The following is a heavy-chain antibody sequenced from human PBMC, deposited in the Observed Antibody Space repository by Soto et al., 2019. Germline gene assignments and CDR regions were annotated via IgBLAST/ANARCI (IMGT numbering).Heavy chain of an antibody. V-gene: IGHV4-31*03. CDR2: IYYSGST. Sequence: SETLSLTCTVSGGSISSGGYYWSWIRQHPGKGLEWIGYIYYSGSTYYNPSLKSRVTISVDTSKNQFSLKLSSVTAADTAVYYCARVVYAYTWFDPWGQGTLVTVSS. CDR3: ARVVYAYTWFDP. D-gene: IGHD2-2*01. CDR1: GGSISSGGYY. J-gene: IGHJ5*02.